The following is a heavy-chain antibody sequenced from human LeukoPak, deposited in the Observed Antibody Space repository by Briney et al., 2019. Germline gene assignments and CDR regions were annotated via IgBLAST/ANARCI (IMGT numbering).Heavy chain of an antibody. D-gene: IGHD6-19*01. Sequence: GAPLRLSCAASGFTFNKDGMSWVRQAPGKGLEWVSTVNENGAETHYADSVKGRFTISRDNSKNTVLLQMNSLRADDTALYYCTKGDGGWYPIDYWGQGTLVIVSS. CDR3: TKGDGGWYPIDY. J-gene: IGHJ4*02. CDR1: GFTFNKDG. CDR2: VNENGAET. V-gene: IGHV3-23*01.